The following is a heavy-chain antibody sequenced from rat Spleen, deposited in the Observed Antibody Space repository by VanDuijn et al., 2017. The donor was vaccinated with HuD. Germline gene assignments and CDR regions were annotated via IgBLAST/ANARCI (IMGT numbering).Heavy chain of an antibody. CDR1: GFTFSNYG. CDR3: ARREQLGGYFDY. J-gene: IGHJ2*01. CDR2: ISYEGSST. V-gene: IGHV5-29*01. D-gene: IGHD1-10*01. Sequence: EVQLVESGGGLVQPGRSLKLSCAASGFTFSNYGMAWVRQAPTKGLEWVVTISYEGSSTNSRDSVKGRFTISRDNAKSTLCLQMDSLRSEDTATYYCARREQLGGYFDYWGQGVMVTVSS.